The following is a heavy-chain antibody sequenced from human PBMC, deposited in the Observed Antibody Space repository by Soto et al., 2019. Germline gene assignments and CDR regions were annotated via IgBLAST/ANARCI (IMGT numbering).Heavy chain of an antibody. D-gene: IGHD3-10*01. J-gene: IGHJ4*02. CDR3: AKDGASGSYYGLGYFLDY. CDR2: ISWNPDNI. CDR1: GFTFGDYA. V-gene: IGHV3-9*01. Sequence: SLRLSSAASGFTFGDYAMHWVRQAPGKGLEWVSGISWNPDNIDYADSVKGRFTISRDSAKNSLYLQMNSLRPEDTALYYCAKDGASGSYYGLGYFLDYWGQGTLVT.